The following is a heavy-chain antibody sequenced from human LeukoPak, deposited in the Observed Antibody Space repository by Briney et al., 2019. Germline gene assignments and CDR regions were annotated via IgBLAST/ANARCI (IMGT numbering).Heavy chain of an antibody. D-gene: IGHD6-13*01. Sequence: SVKVSCKASGGTFSSYAISWVRQAPGQGLEWMGGIIPIFGTANYAQKFQGRVTMTADESTSTAYMELSSLRSEDTAVYYCTRAPIFILGIAAPEGYYFDYWGQGTLVTVSS. CDR2: IIPIFGTA. CDR3: TRAPIFILGIAAPEGYYFDY. J-gene: IGHJ4*02. V-gene: IGHV1-69*13. CDR1: GGTFSSYA.